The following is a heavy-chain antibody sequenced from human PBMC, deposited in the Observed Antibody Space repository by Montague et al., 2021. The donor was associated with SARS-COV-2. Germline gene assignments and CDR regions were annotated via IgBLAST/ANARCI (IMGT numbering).Heavy chain of an antibody. D-gene: IGHD3-22*01. CDR2: INHSGST. J-gene: IGHJ4*02. CDR1: GGSFSGYY. CDR3: AGGTKRVFTYDYDSGGYASDY. V-gene: IGHV4-34*01. Sequence: SETLSLTCAVYGGSFSGYYWSWIRQPPGKGLEWIGEINHSGSTKYNPSLQSRVTISVDTTKNQFSLKLSSVTVADTAVYYCAGGTKRVFTYDYDSGGYASDYWGQGTLVTVSS.